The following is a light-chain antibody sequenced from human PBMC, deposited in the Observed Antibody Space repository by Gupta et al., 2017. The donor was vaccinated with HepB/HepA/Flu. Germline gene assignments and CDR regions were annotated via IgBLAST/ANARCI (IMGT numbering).Light chain of an antibody. CDR3: QQPYSTPQT. J-gene: IGKJ4*01. CDR1: QSINSY. CDR2: CAS. Sequence: DSQMTQSPLSLSASVGDRVTITCRASQSINSYLNWYQQKPGKAPKLLLYCASTLQVGVPSRFSGSGSGTDFTLTISNLQPEDFATYYCQQPYSTPQTFGGGTKVEIK. V-gene: IGKV1-39*01.